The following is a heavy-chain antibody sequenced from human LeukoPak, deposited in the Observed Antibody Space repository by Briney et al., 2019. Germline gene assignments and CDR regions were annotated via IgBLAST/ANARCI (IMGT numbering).Heavy chain of an antibody. CDR3: AREHDYGDYSLDY. CDR2: IYYSGST. V-gene: IGHV4-39*02. D-gene: IGHD4-17*01. Sequence: PSETLSLTCTVSGGSISSSSYYWGWIRQPPGKGLEWIGSIYYSGSTYYNPSLKSRVTISVDTSKNQFSLKLSSVTAADTAVYYCAREHDYGDYSLDYWGQGTLVTVSS. J-gene: IGHJ4*02. CDR1: GGSISSSSYY.